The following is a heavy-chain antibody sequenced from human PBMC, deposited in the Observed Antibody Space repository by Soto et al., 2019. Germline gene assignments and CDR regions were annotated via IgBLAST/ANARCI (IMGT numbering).Heavy chain of an antibody. J-gene: IGHJ4*02. Sequence: ASVKVSCKASGYTFSSYAISWVRQAPGQGLEWMGGIIPIFGTANYAQKFQGRVTITADKSTSTAYMELSSLRSEDTAVYYCASGYSSSWYFDYWGQGTLVTVSS. CDR3: ASGYSSSWYFDY. CDR2: IIPIFGTA. V-gene: IGHV1-69*06. D-gene: IGHD6-13*01. CDR1: GYTFSSYA.